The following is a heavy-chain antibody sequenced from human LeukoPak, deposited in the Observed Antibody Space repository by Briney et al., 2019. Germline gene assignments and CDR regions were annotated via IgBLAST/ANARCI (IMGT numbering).Heavy chain of an antibody. CDR3: ARDLHGHFDY. J-gene: IGHJ4*02. CDR1: GFTFSNAW. Sequence: PGGSLRLSCAASGFTFSNAWMSWVRQAPGKGLEWVANIKQDGSEKYYVDSVKGRFTVSRDNAKNSLYLQMNSLRVEDTAVYYCARDLHGHFDYWGQGTLVTVSS. V-gene: IGHV3-7*03. D-gene: IGHD5-24*01. CDR2: IKQDGSEK.